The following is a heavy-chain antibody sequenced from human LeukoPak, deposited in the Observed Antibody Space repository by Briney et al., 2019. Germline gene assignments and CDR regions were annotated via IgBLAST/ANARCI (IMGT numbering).Heavy chain of an antibody. J-gene: IGHJ4*02. CDR1: GLTFDDYA. Sequence: QTGRSLRLSCAASGLTFDDYAMHWVRQAPGKGLEWVSGISWNSGSIGYADSVKGRFTISRDNAKNSLYLQMNSLRAEDTSLYYCAKDITSYYYDSSGSLFDYWGQGTLVTVSS. CDR3: AKDITSYYYDSSGSLFDY. D-gene: IGHD3-22*01. V-gene: IGHV3-9*01. CDR2: ISWNSGSI.